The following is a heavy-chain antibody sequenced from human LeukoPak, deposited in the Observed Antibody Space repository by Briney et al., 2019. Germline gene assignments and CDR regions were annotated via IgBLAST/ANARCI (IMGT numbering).Heavy chain of an antibody. CDR2: ISSSSSYI. V-gene: IGHV3-21*01. Sequence: GGSLRLSCAASGFTFCSYSMNWVRQAPGKGLKCVSPISSSSSYIYYADSVKGRFTISRDNAKNSLYLQMNSLRAEDTAVYYCATEYSSGWYSGSFGDYWGQGTLVTVSS. J-gene: IGHJ4*02. D-gene: IGHD6-19*01. CDR3: ATEYSSGWYSGSFGDY. CDR1: GFTFCSYS.